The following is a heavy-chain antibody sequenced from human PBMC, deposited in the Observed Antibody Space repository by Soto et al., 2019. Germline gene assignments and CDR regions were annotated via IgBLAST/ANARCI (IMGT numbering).Heavy chain of an antibody. D-gene: IGHD2-21*02. CDR1: GGTFSSYT. CDR3: ATAYCGGDCYAPENAFDI. J-gene: IGHJ3*02. CDR2: IIPILGIA. V-gene: IGHV1-69*02. Sequence: QVQLVQSGAEVKKPGSSVKVSCKASGGTFSSYTISWVRQAPGQGLEWMGRIIPILGIANYAQKFQGRVTSTADKSTSTAYMELSSLRSEDTAVYYCATAYCGGDCYAPENAFDIWGQGTMVTVSS.